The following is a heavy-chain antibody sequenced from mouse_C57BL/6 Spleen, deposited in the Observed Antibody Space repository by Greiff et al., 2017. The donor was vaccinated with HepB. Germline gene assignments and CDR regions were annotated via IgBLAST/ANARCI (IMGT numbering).Heavy chain of an antibody. CDR3: ARDRYGRYFDV. D-gene: IGHD1-2*01. J-gene: IGHJ1*03. V-gene: IGHV5-4*01. Sequence: EVHLVESGGGLVKPGGSLKLSCAASGFTFSSYAMSWVRQTPDKRLEWVATISDGGSYTYYPDNVKGRFTISRDNAKNNLYLQMSHLKSEDTAMYYCARDRYGRYFDVWGTGTTVTVSS. CDR2: ISDGGSYT. CDR1: GFTFSSYA.